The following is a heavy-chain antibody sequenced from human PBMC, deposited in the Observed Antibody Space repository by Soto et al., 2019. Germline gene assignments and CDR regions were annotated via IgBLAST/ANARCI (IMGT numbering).Heavy chain of an antibody. CDR1: GGSISSGGYY. V-gene: IGHV4-31*03. CDR3: ARGDGGILTGQTFDY. D-gene: IGHD3-9*01. CDR2: IYYSGST. J-gene: IGHJ4*02. Sequence: PSDPLSLTCTVSGGSISSGGYYWSWIRQHPGKGLEWIGYIYYSGSTYYNPSLKSRVTISVDTSKNQFSLKLSSVTAADTAVYYCARGDGGILTGQTFDYWGQGTLVTVSS.